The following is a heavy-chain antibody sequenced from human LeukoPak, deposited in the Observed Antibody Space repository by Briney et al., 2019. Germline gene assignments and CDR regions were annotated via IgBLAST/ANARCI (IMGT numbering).Heavy chain of an antibody. D-gene: IGHD6-19*01. CDR1: GYTFTAYY. CDR3: ARQWLGSQCFDP. J-gene: IGHJ5*02. Sequence: ASVTVFFKASGYTFTAYYIHWVRQAPGQGLEWVGWINPNSGGTNLAQKFQGRVTITRDTSVRTVYMELSRLRSDDTAVYYCARQWLGSQCFDPWGPGTLVTVSS. CDR2: INPNSGGT. V-gene: IGHV1-2*02.